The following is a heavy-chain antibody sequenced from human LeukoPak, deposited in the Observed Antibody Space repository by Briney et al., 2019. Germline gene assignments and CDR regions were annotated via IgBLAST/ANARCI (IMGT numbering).Heavy chain of an antibody. Sequence: AAALLISSGASGDRSTGYWIGWVRHESRGGLEWMGMNYPADSDTRSSPSFQGLVTISADKSINTAYLQWSSLKASDSAIYYCARRPVLTGRRGAFDIWGQGTKVAVFS. CDR1: GDRSTGYW. V-gene: IGHV5-51*01. J-gene: IGHJ3*02. CDR3: ARRPVLTGRRGAFDI. CDR2: NYPADSDT.